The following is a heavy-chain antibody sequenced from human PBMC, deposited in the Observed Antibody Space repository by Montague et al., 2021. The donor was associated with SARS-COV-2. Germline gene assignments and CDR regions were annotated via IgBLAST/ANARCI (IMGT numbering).Heavy chain of an antibody. J-gene: IGHJ4*02. CDR3: ARTGAYDHFDY. D-gene: IGHD5-12*01. CDR1: GGSVNSTNW. Sequence: SETLSLTCTVSGGSVNSTNWWSWVRQPPGKGLEWIAEVYRTGGTMFNPSFRSRVTLSIDRSKNLFSLNLNSVTVADTAVYYCARTGAYDHFDYWGPGTLVIGS. V-gene: IGHV4-4*02. CDR2: VYRTGGT.